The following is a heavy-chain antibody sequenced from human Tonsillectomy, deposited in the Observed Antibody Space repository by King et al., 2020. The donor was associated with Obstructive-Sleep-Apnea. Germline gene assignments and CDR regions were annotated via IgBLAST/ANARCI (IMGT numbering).Heavy chain of an antibody. CDR2: ISYSGTT. J-gene: IGHJ4*02. D-gene: IGHD3-22*01. V-gene: IGHV4-59*08. CDR3: ARHDYSSGYFGVFDF. CDR1: GGSISSYY. Sequence: QLQESGPGLVKPSETLSLTCSVSGGSISSYYWSWIRQPPGKGLEYIGYISYSGTTNHNPSLKIRVTISVDTSKNQFSLKLSSVTAADTALYYCARHDYSSGYFGVFDFWGQGTLVTVSS.